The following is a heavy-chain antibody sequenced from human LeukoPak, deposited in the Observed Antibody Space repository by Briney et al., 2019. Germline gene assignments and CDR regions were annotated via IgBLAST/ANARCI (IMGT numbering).Heavy chain of an antibody. Sequence: SETLSLTCTVSGGSISSGDYYWSWIRQPPGKGPEWIGYIYYSGSTYYNPSLKSRVTISVDTSKNQFSLKLSSVTAADTAVYYCARVLKLSNWFDPWGQGTLVTVSS. V-gene: IGHV4-30-4*01. CDR1: GGSISSGDYY. J-gene: IGHJ5*02. CDR3: ARVLKLSNWFDP. CDR2: IYYSGST. D-gene: IGHD5-24*01.